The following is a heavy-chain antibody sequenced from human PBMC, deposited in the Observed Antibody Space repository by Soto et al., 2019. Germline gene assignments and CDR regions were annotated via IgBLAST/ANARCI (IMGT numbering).Heavy chain of an antibody. J-gene: IGHJ6*02. V-gene: IGHV3-11*01. D-gene: IGHD6-6*01. CDR1: GFTFSDYY. Sequence: QVQLVESGGGLVKPGGSLRLSCAASGFTFSDYYMNWIRQAPGKGLEWVSYITSSGRTTYYADSVKGQFTISRDNAKNSLDLQMTCLRAEDTAVYYCARDLCLVLEYSSSPLSYCGMDVWGQGSTVTVSS. CDR3: ARDLCLVLEYSSSPLSYCGMDV. CDR2: ITSSGRTT.